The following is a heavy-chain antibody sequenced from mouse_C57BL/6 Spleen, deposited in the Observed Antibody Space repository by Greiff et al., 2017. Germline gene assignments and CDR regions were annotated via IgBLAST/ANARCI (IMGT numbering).Heavy chain of an antibody. CDR3: ARHDYGGAMDY. D-gene: IGHD1-1*01. CDR1: GFTFSDYG. J-gene: IGHJ4*01. Sequence: EVKLVESGGGLVQPGGSLKLSCAASGFTFSDYGMAWVRQAPRKGPEWVAFISNLAYSIYYADTVTGRFTISRENAKNTLYLEMSSLRSEDTAMYYCARHDYGGAMDYWGQGTSVTVSS. V-gene: IGHV5-15*01. CDR2: ISNLAYSI.